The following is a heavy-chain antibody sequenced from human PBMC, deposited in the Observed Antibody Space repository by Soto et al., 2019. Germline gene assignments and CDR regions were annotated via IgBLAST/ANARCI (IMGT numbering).Heavy chain of an antibody. V-gene: IGHV3-11*01. CDR1: GFTFSDYY. CDR3: AKIVHDYGDYVPY. J-gene: IGHJ4*02. Sequence: PGGSLRLSCAASGFTFSDYYMSWIRQAPGKGLEWVSYISSSGSTIYYADSVKGRFTISRANAKNSLYLQMNSLRAEDTAVYYCAKIVHDYGDYVPYWGQGTLVTVSS. CDR2: ISSSGSTI. D-gene: IGHD4-17*01.